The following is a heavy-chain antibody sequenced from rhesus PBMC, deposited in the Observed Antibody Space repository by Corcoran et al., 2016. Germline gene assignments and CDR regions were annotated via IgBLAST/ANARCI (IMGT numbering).Heavy chain of an antibody. CDR1: GFTFSNYW. D-gene: IGHD2-2*01. Sequence: EVQLVESGGGLAKPGGSLRLSCAASGFTFSNYWMNWVRKTPGKGLEWISAINGGGGSTYYADSVKGRFTISRDNSKNTLSLQMNSLRAEDTAVYYCTRAAGYLYFDYWGQGVLVTVSS. J-gene: IGHJ4*01. CDR2: INGGGGST. V-gene: IGHV3S42*01. CDR3: TRAAGYLYFDY.